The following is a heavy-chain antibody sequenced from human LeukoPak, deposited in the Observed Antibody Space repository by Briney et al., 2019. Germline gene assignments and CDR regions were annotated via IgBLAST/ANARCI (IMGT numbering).Heavy chain of an antibody. J-gene: IGHJ4*02. V-gene: IGHV4-39*07. CDR1: GGSISSSSYY. CDR3: ARASGGTDLDY. CDR2: IYYSGST. Sequence: SETLSLTCTVSGGSISSSSYYWGWIRQPPGKGLEWIGSIYYSGSTYYNPSLKSRVTISVDTSKNQFSLKLSSVTAADTAVYYCARASGGTDLDYWGQGALVTVSS. D-gene: IGHD1-1*01.